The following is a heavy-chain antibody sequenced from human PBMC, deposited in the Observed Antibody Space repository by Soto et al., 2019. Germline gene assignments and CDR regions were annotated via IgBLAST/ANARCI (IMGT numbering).Heavy chain of an antibody. V-gene: IGHV1-18*01. D-gene: IGHD4-4*01. CDR2: IITNIGIT. CDR3: ASSYSNYALIDYYYYGMDV. J-gene: IGHJ6*02. CDR1: GYTFTTYG. Sequence: ASVKVSCKTSGYTFTTYGISWVRQAPGQGLEWMGRIITNIGITNYSQNFQGRVTITRDTSASTAYMELSSLRSEDTAVYYCASSYSNYALIDYYYYGMDVWGQGTTVTVSS.